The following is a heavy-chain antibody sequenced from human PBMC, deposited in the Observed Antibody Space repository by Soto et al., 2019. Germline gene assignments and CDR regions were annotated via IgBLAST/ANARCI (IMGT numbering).Heavy chain of an antibody. Sequence: QVQLVESGGGVVQPGRSLRVSCAASGFTFSMYAMHWVRQAPGTGLEWVAVISYDGTKTYYADSVKGRFTISRDNSKNTVYLQMNRLRDEDTAVYYCAKDRGPRRQWFIDPFDYWGQGTLVTVSP. J-gene: IGHJ4*02. CDR2: ISYDGTKT. D-gene: IGHD3-22*01. V-gene: IGHV3-30*18. CDR3: AKDRGPRRQWFIDPFDY. CDR1: GFTFSMYA.